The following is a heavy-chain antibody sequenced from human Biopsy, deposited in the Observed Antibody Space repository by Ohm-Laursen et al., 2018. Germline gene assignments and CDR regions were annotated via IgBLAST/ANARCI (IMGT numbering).Heavy chain of an antibody. CDR1: GFTMSINY. CDR3: ARGRGALAPLDN. Sequence: SLRLSCSASGFTMSINYMSWVRQAPGKGREWVSLVHRDGNTYNADSVKGRFTVSRDSSKSTLFLQMTSLRAEDTAVYYCARGRGALAPLDNWGQGTLVTVSS. D-gene: IGHD1-26*01. V-gene: IGHV3-66*01. J-gene: IGHJ4*02. CDR2: VHRDGNT.